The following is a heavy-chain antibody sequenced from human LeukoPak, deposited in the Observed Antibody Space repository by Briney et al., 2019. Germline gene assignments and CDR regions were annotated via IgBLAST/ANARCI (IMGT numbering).Heavy chain of an antibody. V-gene: IGHV3-23*01. Sequence: GGSLRLSCAASGFTFSNHAMSWFRQAPGKGLEWVSAISPPGGTTYFADSVKGRFNISRDNSKNTLFLQMHSLRAEDTAAYYCVKRPSESCTSGGCYFDSWGQGTLVTVSS. D-gene: IGHD2-8*01. CDR3: VKRPSESCTSGGCYFDS. CDR1: GFTFSNHA. J-gene: IGHJ4*02. CDR2: ISPPGGTT.